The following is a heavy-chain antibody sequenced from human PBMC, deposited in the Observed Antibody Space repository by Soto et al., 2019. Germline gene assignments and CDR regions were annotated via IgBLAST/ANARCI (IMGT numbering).Heavy chain of an antibody. Sequence: QVQLVQSGAEVKNPGASVKVSCKASGYTFTSYGISWVRQAPGQGLEWMGWISAYNGNTNYAQKLQGRVTMTTVTSTSIAYMELRSLRSDDTAVYYCARVVGAEDIVVVVANYYYYYIDVWGRVTTVTVSS. J-gene: IGHJ6*03. CDR3: ARVVGAEDIVVVVANYYYYYIDV. CDR1: GYTFTSYG. V-gene: IGHV1-18*01. D-gene: IGHD2-15*01. CDR2: ISAYNGNT.